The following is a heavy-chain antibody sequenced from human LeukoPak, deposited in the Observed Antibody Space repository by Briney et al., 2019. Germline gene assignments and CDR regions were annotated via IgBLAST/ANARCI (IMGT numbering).Heavy chain of an antibody. J-gene: IGHJ4*02. CDR2: IWYDGSNK. D-gene: IGHD3-10*01. Sequence: GGSLRLSCAASGFTFRSYGMHWVRQAPGKGLEWVAVIWYDGSNKYYADSVKGRFTISRDNSKNTLYLQMNSLRAEDTAVYYCARGYYGSGSLPYYFDYWGQGTLVTVSS. CDR1: GFTFRSYG. V-gene: IGHV3-33*01. CDR3: ARGYYGSGSLPYYFDY.